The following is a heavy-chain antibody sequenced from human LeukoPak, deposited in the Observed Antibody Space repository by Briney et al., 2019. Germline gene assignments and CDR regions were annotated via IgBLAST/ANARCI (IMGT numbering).Heavy chain of an antibody. Sequence: GGSLRLSCAASGFTFSSYAMSLVRQAPGKGLEWVSAISGSGGSTYYADSVKGRFTISRDNSKNTLYLQMNSLRAEDTAVYYCAKATGRRELPTGVDYWGQGTLVTVSS. CDR3: AKATGRRELPTGVDY. J-gene: IGHJ4*02. V-gene: IGHV3-23*01. CDR1: GFTFSSYA. CDR2: ISGSGGST. D-gene: IGHD1-26*01.